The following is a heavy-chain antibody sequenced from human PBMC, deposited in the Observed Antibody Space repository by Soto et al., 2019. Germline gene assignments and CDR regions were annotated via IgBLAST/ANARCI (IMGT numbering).Heavy chain of an antibody. D-gene: IGHD3-16*01. CDR2: INHSGST. J-gene: IGHJ3*02. V-gene: IGHV4-34*01. CDR3: AQTVGDVSDN. Sequence: PSETLSLPCAVFGGSLSNYYWRWIRQPPGKVLEWIVEINHSGSTNYNPTLKSRFTISVDTSTHQFSLELSSVTAAETAFRGFAQTVGDVSDNWGPRSMVTVS. CDR1: GGSLSNYY.